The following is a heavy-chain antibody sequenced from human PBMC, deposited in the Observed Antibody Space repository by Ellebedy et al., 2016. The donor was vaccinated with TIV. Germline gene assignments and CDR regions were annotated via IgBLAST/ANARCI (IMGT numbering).Heavy chain of an antibody. J-gene: IGHJ5*02. CDR3: ARRKDWYGSGNNFWFDP. V-gene: IGHV4-39*01. CDR1: GDSVTSDVFY. D-gene: IGHD3-10*01. CDR2: IYYTGST. Sequence: MPSETLSLTCTVSGDSVTSDVFYWDWIRQPPGKGLEWIGSIYYTGSTHHNPSLRSRVIMSVDTSKNQFSLRLTSVTASDAAVYYCARRKDWYGSGNNFWFDPWGQGTLVTVSS.